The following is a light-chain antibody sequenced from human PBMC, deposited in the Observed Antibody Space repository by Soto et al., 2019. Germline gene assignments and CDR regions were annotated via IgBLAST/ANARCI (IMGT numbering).Light chain of an antibody. CDR1: HIISSW. J-gene: IGKJ1*01. V-gene: IGKV1-5*03. CDR3: QKSNSSSQET. CDR2: KAY. Sequence: DIQMTQLPSNLSASVLDRVNITRRASHIISSWLAWYQQKPGKAHKLLIYKAYSLESGVPQRFSGSGSGTEFTLTIRSLKPDDFATYYCQKSNSSSQETFGKGPKVDLK.